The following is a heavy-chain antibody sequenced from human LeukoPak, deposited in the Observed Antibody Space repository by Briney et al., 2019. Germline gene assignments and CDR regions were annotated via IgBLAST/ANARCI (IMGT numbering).Heavy chain of an antibody. Sequence: IPSETLSLTCTVSGGSISSYYWSWIRQPPGKGLEWIGYIYYSGSTNYNPSLKSRVTISVDTSKNQFSLKLSSVTAADTAVYYCARDKEESFDYWGQGTLVTVSS. CDR3: ARDKEESFDY. V-gene: IGHV4-59*01. CDR1: GGSISSYY. CDR2: IYYSGST. J-gene: IGHJ4*02.